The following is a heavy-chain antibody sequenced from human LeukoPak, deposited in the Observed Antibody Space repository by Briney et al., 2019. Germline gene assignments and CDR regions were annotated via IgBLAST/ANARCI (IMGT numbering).Heavy chain of an antibody. J-gene: IGHJ4*02. V-gene: IGHV6-1*01. Sequence: SQTLSLTCAISGDSVSSNSAAWNWIRQPPSRGLEWLGRTYYRSKWFNDYAASVRSRITIKPDTPSNQFSLQLNSVTPEDTAMYFCARSKGHLDSWGQGTLVTVSS. CDR3: ARSKGHLDS. CDR1: GDSVSSNSAA. CDR2: TYYRSKWFN.